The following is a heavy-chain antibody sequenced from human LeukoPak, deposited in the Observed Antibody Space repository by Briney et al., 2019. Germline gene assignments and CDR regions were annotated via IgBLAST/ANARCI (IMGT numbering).Heavy chain of an antibody. V-gene: IGHV1-18*01. J-gene: IGHJ5*02. CDR2: ISPYNANT. CDR3: ARDFLP. Sequence: ASVKVSCKASGYTFTSYGISWVRQAPGQGLEWMAWISPYNANTNYAQKLQGKVTMTTDTSTSTAYMELRSLRSEDTAVYYCARDFLPWGQGTLVTVSS. CDR1: GYTFTSYG.